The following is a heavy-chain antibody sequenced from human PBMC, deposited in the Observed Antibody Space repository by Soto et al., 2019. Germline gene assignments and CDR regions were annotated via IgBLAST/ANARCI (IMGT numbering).Heavy chain of an antibody. D-gene: IGHD3-3*01. CDR2: IIPIFGTA. V-gene: IGHV1-69*13. CDR3: ARGKYYDFWSGYYTGMTWLDP. Sequence: ASVKVSCKASGGTFSSYAISWVRQAPGQGLEWMGGIIPIFGTANYAQKFQGRVTITADESTSTAYMELSSLRSEDTAVYYCARGKYYDFWSGYYTGMTWLDPWGQGTLVTVSS. CDR1: GGTFSSYA. J-gene: IGHJ5*02.